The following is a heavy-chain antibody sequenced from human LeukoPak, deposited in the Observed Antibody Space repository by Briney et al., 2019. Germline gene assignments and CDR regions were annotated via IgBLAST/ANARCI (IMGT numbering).Heavy chain of an antibody. D-gene: IGHD6-19*01. J-gene: IGHJ3*01. CDR2: ISAHNGNT. CDR3: ARHFSSGWPLEALDV. Sequence: GASVKVSCKASGFTFTTYAFSWVRQAPGQGLEWMGWISAHNGNTNYAQKLQGRVTMTTDTSTNTAYMELRSLRFDDTAVYCCARHFSSGWPLEALDVWGQGTLVTVSS. V-gene: IGHV1-18*01. CDR1: GFTFTTYA.